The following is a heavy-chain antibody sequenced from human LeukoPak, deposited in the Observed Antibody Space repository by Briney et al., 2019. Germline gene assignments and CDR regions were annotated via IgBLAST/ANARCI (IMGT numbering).Heavy chain of an antibody. V-gene: IGHV4-59*01. CDR2: IYYSGST. J-gene: IGHJ4*02. CDR1: GGSISSYY. D-gene: IGHD3-16*01. Sequence: PSETLSLTCTVSGGSISSYYWSWIRQPPGKGLEWIGYIYYSGSTNYNPSLKSRVTISVDTFKNQFSLKLSSVTAADTAVYYCARGYGLSYYFDYWGQGTLVTVSS. CDR3: ARGYGLSYYFDY.